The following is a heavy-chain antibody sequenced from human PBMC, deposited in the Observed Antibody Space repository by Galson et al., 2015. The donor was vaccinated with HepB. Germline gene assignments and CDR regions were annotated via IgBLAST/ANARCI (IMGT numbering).Heavy chain of an antibody. CDR1: GFTFSSYG. V-gene: IGHV3-30*18. CDR3: AKAPEEQLVLGYYYYGMDV. J-gene: IGHJ6*02. Sequence: SLRLSCAASGFTFSSYGMHWVRQAPGKGLEWVAVISYDGSNKYYADSVKGRFTISRDNSKNTLYLQMNSLRAEDTAVYYCAKAPEEQLVLGYYYYGMDVWGQGTTVTVSS. CDR2: ISYDGSNK. D-gene: IGHD6-6*01.